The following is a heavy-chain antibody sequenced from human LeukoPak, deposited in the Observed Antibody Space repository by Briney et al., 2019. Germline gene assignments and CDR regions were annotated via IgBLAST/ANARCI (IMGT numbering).Heavy chain of an antibody. CDR3: ARVSIAARLGIDY. CDR2: IYYSGST. CDR1: GGSISSSSYY. Sequence: SETLSLTCTVSGGSISSSSYYWSWIRQPPGKGLEWIGYIYYSGSTNYNPSLKSRVTISVDTSKNQFSLKLSSVTAADTAVYYCARVSIAARLGIDYWGQGTLVTVSS. D-gene: IGHD6-6*01. J-gene: IGHJ4*02. V-gene: IGHV4-61*01.